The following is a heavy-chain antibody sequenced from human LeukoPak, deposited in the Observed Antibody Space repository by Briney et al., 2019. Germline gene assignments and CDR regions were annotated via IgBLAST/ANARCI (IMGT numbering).Heavy chain of an antibody. D-gene: IGHD2-15*01. V-gene: IGHV6-1*01. Sequence: SQTLSLTCDISGDSASRNSAAWNWIRQSPSRGLEWLARANYRSKWYYDYAVSVKSRITINTDTSKNQFTLQLNFVTPEDTAVYYCVGCSGGSCHSGAFEIWGQGTKVTVSS. CDR2: ANYRSKWYY. CDR3: VGCSGGSCHSGAFEI. J-gene: IGHJ3*02. CDR1: GDSASRNSAA.